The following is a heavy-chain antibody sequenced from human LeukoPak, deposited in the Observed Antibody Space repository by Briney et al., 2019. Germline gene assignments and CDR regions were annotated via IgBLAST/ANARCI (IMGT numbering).Heavy chain of an antibody. V-gene: IGHV4-59*01. CDR1: GGSISNSY. CDR3: ARVPQNDSSGYYRGAWFDP. CDR2: IYYSGTT. D-gene: IGHD3-22*01. J-gene: IGHJ5*02. Sequence: SETLSLTCIISGGSISNSYWSWIRQPPGKGLEWIGSIYYSGTTTYNPSLKSRVTISVDTSKNQFSLKLSSVTAADTAVYYCARVPQNDSSGYYRGAWFDPWGQGTLVTVSS.